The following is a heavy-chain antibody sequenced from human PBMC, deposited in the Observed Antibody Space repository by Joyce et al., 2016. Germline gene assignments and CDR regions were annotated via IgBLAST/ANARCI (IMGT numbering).Heavy chain of an antibody. D-gene: IGHD1-26*01. J-gene: IGHJ4*02. V-gene: IGHV3-48*02. CDR1: GFTFSTYS. Sequence: EVQLVESGGGLVKPGGSLRLSCTASGFTFSTYSMTWVRQTAGKGLECVSYITSSGTTIHYADSVKGRFTISRDNAKNSLSLQMINLRDDDTAVYYCVRVGWDLLDSFDQWGQGTLVAVSS. CDR3: VRVGWDLLDSFDQ. CDR2: ITSSGTTI.